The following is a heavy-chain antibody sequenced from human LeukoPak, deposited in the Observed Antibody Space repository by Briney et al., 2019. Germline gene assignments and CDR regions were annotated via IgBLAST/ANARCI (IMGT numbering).Heavy chain of an antibody. CDR2: IIPIFGTA. V-gene: IGHV1-69*13. CDR3: ARYPKQVYGDYVGYYGMDV. Sequence: ASVTVSCTASGGTFSSYAISWVRQAPGQGLEWMGGIIPIFGTANYAQKFQGRVTITADESTSTAYMELSSLRSEDTAVYYCARYPKQVYGDYVGYYGMDVWGQGTTVTVSS. CDR1: GGTFSSYA. D-gene: IGHD4-17*01. J-gene: IGHJ6*02.